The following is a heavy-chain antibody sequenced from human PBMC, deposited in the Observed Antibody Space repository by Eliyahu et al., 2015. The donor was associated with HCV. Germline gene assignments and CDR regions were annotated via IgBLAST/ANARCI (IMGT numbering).Heavy chain of an antibody. D-gene: IGHD3-10*01. CDR3: ANQHYGSGSYYPLPIDY. CDR1: GFTFSXXG. CDR2: ISYDGSNK. V-gene: IGHV3-30*18. J-gene: IGHJ4*02. Sequence: QVQLVESGGGVVQPGXSLRXXCXASGFTFSXXGMXWVRXAPGKGLEWVAVISYDGSNKYYADSVKGRFTISRDNSKNTLYLQMNSLRAEDTAVYYCANQHYGSGSYYPLPIDYWGQGTLVTVSS.